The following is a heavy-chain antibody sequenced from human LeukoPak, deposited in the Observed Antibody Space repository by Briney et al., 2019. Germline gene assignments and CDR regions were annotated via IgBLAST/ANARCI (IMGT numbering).Heavy chain of an antibody. Sequence: SETLSLTCTVSGGSISSTNYYWSWIRQPAGKGLEWIGRIYSSGNTNYNPSLNSRVTMSVDPSKMQFSLKLTSVTAADTAVYYCARERGSGWYDMAFDCWGQGTLVTVSS. CDR2: IYSSGNT. V-gene: IGHV4-61*02. CDR1: GGSISSTNYY. CDR3: ARERGSGWYDMAFDC. J-gene: IGHJ4*02. D-gene: IGHD6-19*01.